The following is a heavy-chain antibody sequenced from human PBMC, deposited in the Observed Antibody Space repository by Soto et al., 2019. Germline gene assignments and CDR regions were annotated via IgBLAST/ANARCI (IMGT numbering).Heavy chain of an antibody. CDR2: ISSSGSTI. J-gene: IGHJ4*02. D-gene: IGHD4-17*01. CDR3: ARANGYGDYPFDY. V-gene: IGHV3-48*03. Sequence: GGSLRLSCAASGFTFSSYEMNWVRQAPGKGLEWVSYISSSGSTIYYADSVKGRFTISRDNAKNSLYLQMNSLRAEDTAVYYCARANGYGDYPFDYWGQGTLVTVSS. CDR1: GFTFSSYE.